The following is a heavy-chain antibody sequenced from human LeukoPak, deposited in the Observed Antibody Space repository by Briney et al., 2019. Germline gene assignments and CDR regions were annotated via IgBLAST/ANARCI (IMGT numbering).Heavy chain of an antibody. CDR1: GVTFCSHV. Sequence: GGSLRHSRAPSGVTFCSHVMSWVRHAPGEGVEWVSAISGRRSHTYYAGFAKGPSTVPRDKSKNTLFAQMTSLRAEDRAVYYSASPSDDEWLVNKRELDCWGQGTLVTVSS. CDR2: ISGRRSHT. V-gene: IGHV3-23*01. D-gene: IGHD5-12*01. CDR3: ASPSDDEWLVNKRELDC. J-gene: IGHJ4*02.